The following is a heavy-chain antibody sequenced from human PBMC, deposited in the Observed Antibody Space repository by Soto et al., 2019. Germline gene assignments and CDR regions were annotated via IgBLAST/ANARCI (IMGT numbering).Heavy chain of an antibody. D-gene: IGHD6-13*01. Sequence: PSETLSLTCTVSGGSISSYYWSWIRQPPGKGLEWIGYIYYSGSTNYNPSLKSRVTISVDTSKNQFSLKLSSVTAADTAVYYCARELAAAGHWVFYGMDVWGQGTKVTVSS. CDR2: IYYSGST. CDR3: ARELAAAGHWVFYGMDV. J-gene: IGHJ6*02. CDR1: GGSISSYY. V-gene: IGHV4-59*12.